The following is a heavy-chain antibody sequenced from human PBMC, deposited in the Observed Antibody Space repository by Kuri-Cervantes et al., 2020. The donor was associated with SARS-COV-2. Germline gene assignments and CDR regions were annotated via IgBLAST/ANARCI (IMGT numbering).Heavy chain of an antibody. D-gene: IGHD3-16*02. CDR2: MNPNSGGT. CDR1: GYTFTDYY. Sequence: ASVKVSCKASGYTFTDYYMHWVRQAPGQGLKWMGWMNPNSGGTNSAQKFQGWVIMTRDTSITTAYMELSRLRSDDTAVYYCARGPSWNYIWGTYRGGWDTFDIWGQGTMVTVSS. CDR3: ARGPSWNYIWGTYRGGWDTFDI. V-gene: IGHV1-2*04. J-gene: IGHJ3*02.